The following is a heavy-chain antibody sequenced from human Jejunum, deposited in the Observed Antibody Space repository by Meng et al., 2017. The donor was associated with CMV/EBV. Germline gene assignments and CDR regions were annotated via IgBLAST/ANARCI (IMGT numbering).Heavy chain of an antibody. Sequence: SCAASGVTFSSPWMNWVRQAPGKGLEWVGRIKNKPNGATTDYAAPVKGRFTISRDDSKNMLYLQMNSLKTEDTAVYYCATENYGLVDWGQGTLVTVSS. J-gene: IGHJ4*02. CDR2: IKNKPNGATT. V-gene: IGHV3-15*07. CDR3: ATENYGLVD. CDR1: GVTFSSPW. D-gene: IGHD4-17*01.